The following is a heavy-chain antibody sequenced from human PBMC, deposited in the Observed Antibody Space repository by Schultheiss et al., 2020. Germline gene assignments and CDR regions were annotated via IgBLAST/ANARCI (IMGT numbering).Heavy chain of an antibody. CDR1: GFTFSNAW. V-gene: IGHV3-15*07. CDR3: TTDLYCGGDCYSDAFDI. J-gene: IGHJ3*02. CDR2: IKSKTDGGTT. D-gene: IGHD2-21*02. Sequence: GGSLRLSCAASGFTFSNAWMNWVRQAPGKGLEWVGRIKSKTDGGTTDYAAPVKGRFTISRDDSKNTLYLQMNSLKTEDTAVYYCTTDLYCGGDCYSDAFDIWGQGTMVNVSS.